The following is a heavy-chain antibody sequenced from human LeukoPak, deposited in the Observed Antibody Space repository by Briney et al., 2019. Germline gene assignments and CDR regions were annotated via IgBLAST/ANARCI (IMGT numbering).Heavy chain of an antibody. J-gene: IGHJ4*02. CDR1: GDSISSSSYY. CDR2: VSNSGSK. D-gene: IGHD3-9*01. Sequence: SETLSLTCTVSGDSISSSSYYWGWIRQPPGKGLEWIGSVSNSGSKHYNPSLKSRVTIFEDTSKNQFSLKLSSVTAADTAVYYCARLRYDILTGCFDYWGQGTLVTVSS. CDR3: ARLRYDILTGCFDY. V-gene: IGHV4-39*01.